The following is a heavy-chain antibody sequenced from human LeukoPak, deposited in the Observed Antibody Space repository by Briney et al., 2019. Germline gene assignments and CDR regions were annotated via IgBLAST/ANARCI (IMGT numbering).Heavy chain of an antibody. V-gene: IGHV3-23*01. Sequence: GGSLRLSCAASGFTFSSYDMYWVRQAPGKGLECVASISRQSGASTYYAASVEGRFTISRDNSRSTLYLEMNSLRADDTAVYYCSKKGQNSDYGKPAWGQGTLVTVSS. D-gene: IGHD4-17*01. CDR1: GFTFSSYD. J-gene: IGHJ5*02. CDR3: SKKGQNSDYGKPA. CDR2: ISRQSGAST.